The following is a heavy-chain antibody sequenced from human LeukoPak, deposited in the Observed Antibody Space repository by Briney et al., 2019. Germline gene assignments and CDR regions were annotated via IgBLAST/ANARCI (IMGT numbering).Heavy chain of an antibody. Sequence: GGSLRLSCAASGFSFSSSWMLWVRQTPGKGLVWLSRISPNGSSTSYADSVKGRFTVSRDIARNTLSLQMNSLRAEDSAVYYCARLQGITPQPMTEGFDIWGQGTMVTVSS. CDR1: GFSFSSSW. V-gene: IGHV3-74*01. J-gene: IGHJ3*02. CDR2: ISPNGSST. D-gene: IGHD3-16*01. CDR3: ARLQGITPQPMTEGFDI.